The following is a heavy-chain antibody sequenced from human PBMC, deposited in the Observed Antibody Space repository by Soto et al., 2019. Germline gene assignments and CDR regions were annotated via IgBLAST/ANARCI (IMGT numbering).Heavy chain of an antibody. CDR2: IYYSGST. D-gene: IGHD2-8*02. V-gene: IGHV4-59*01. Sequence: SATLSLTCTVSGGSISSYYWSWIRQPPGKGLDWIGYIYYSGSTNYNTYLKSRVTISVDTSKNKFSLKLSSVTAADTAVYYCATYWDGFDYWGQGTLVTVYS. J-gene: IGHJ4*02. CDR3: ATYWDGFDY. CDR1: GGSISSYY.